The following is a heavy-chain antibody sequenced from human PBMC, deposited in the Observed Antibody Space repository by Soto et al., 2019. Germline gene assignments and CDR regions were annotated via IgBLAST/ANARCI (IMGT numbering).Heavy chain of an antibody. J-gene: IGHJ4*02. CDR3: GRLDRRYRSLDY. Sequence: QVTLKESGPVLVKPTETLTLTCTVSGFSLNNARMGVNWIRQPPGKALEWLAHIFSNDEKSYSTSLQNRLIISKDTSKNQVVLTMTNVDPVDTATYYCGRLDRRYRSLDYWGQGTLVTVSS. V-gene: IGHV2-26*01. D-gene: IGHD5-12*01. CDR1: GFSLNNARMG. CDR2: IFSNDEK.